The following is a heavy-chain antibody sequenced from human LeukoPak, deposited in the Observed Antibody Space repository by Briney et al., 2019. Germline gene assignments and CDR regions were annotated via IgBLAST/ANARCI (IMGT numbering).Heavy chain of an antibody. D-gene: IGHD3-22*01. CDR2: IYWDDDE. CDR1: GFSLSTSGVA. CDR3: VHSKPSVWTFDYHNSGYYYFDY. Sequence: SGPTLVKPTQTLTLTCSFSGFSLSTSGVAVGWIRQPPGKALEWLALIYWDDDEAYSSSLKSRLTITKDTSKNQVVLTMTNMDPVDTATYFCVHSKPSVWTFDYHNSGYYYFDYWGQGSLVTVSS. V-gene: IGHV2-5*02. J-gene: IGHJ4*02.